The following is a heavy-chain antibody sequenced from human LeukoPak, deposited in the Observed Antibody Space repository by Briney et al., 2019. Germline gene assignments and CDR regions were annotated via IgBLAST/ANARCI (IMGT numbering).Heavy chain of an antibody. Sequence: SETLSLTCTVSGGSISSSSYYWGWIRQPPGKGLEWIGSIYYSGSTYYNPSLKSRVTISVDTSKNQFSLKLSSVTAADTAVYYCARINLLNYFDYWGQGTLVTVSS. CDR1: GGSISSSSYY. D-gene: IGHD1-14*01. CDR2: IYYSGST. J-gene: IGHJ4*02. CDR3: ARINLLNYFDY. V-gene: IGHV4-39*01.